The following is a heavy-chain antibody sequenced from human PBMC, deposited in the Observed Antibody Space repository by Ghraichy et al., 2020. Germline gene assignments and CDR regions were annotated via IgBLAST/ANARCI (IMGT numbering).Heavy chain of an antibody. V-gene: IGHV3-74*01. Sequence: GESLNISCAASGFTFSSYWMHWVRQAPGKGLVWVSRINSDGRSTGSADSVKGRFTISRDNAKNTLYLQMNSLRAEDTAVYYCARGEMATVYWGQGTLVTDSS. CDR1: GFTFSSYW. D-gene: IGHD5-24*01. CDR2: INSDGRST. CDR3: ARGEMATVY. J-gene: IGHJ4*02.